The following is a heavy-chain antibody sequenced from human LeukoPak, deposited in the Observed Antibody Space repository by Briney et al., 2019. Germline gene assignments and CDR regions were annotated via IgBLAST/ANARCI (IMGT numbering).Heavy chain of an antibody. CDR2: ISGSGDDT. V-gene: IGHV3-23*01. CDR3: AKKEAMIRGVPYYYDF. D-gene: IGHD3-10*01. CDR1: GFTFSSYG. J-gene: IGHJ4*02. Sequence: GRSLRLSCAASGFTFSSYGMHWVRQAPGKGLEWVSAISGSGDDTYYADSVKGRFTISRDNSKNTLYLQMNSLRAEDTAVYYCAKKEAMIRGVPYYYDFWGQGTLVTVSS.